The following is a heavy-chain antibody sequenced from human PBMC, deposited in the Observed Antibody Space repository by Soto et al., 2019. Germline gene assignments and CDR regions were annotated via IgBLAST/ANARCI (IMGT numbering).Heavy chain of an antibody. Sequence: GESLKISFQVFGYTFTGYWITWVRQMPGKGLEWMGRIDPSNSFTDYNPSFEGHVILSVDLSVSTAYLQWISLKASDTAMYYCARLEGADYYYYGMDVWGQGTTVTVSS. J-gene: IGHJ6*02. V-gene: IGHV5-10-1*01. CDR3: ARLEGADYYYYGMDV. CDR1: GYTFTGYW. CDR2: IDPSNSFT.